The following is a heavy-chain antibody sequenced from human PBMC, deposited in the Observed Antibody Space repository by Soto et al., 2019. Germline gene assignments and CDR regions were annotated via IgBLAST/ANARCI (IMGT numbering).Heavy chain of an antibody. CDR3: AGMTPVPSGGD. D-gene: IGHD4-17*01. Sequence: QVQLVQSGAEVKKPGSSVKVSCKASGGSFRSYTMSWVRQAPGQGFEWMGRITPTRGIADYAQNFQDRVTITADKSMITVYMELSSLRSDETAVYYCAGMTPVPSGGDWGQGSLVTVS. J-gene: IGHJ4*02. V-gene: IGHV1-69*02. CDR1: GGSFRSYT. CDR2: ITPTRGIA.